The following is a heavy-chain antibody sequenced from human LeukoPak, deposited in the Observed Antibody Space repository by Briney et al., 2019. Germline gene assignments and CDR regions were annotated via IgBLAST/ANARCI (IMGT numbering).Heavy chain of an antibody. CDR1: GGSISSYY. D-gene: IGHD3-16*01. CDR3: ARGSRGGYNWFDP. V-gene: IGHV4-59*01. Sequence: SETLSLTCTVSGGSISSYYWSWIRQSPGKGLEWIGYVHYSGSTNYNPSLKSRVTISVDTSKNQFSLRLNSVTAADTALYYCARGSRGGYNWFDPWGQGTLVIVSS. J-gene: IGHJ5*02. CDR2: VHYSGST.